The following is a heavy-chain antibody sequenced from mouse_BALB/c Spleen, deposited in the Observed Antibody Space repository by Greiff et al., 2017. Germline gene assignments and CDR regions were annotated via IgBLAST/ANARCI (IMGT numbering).Heavy chain of an antibody. CDR3: ARSPIYYDYDVAMDY. CDR1: GYTFTSYY. J-gene: IGHJ4*01. Sequence: QVQLQQSGPELVKPGASVRISCKASGYTFTSYYIHWVKQRTGQGLEWIGWIYPGNVNTKYNEKFKGKATLTVDKSSSTAYMELSSLTSEDSAVYYCARSPIYYDYDVAMDYWGQGTSVTVSS. D-gene: IGHD2-4*01. CDR2: IYPGNVNT. V-gene: IGHV1S56*01.